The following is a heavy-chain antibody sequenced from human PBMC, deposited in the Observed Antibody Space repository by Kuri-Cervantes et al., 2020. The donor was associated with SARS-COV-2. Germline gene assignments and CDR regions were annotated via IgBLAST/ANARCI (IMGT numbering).Heavy chain of an antibody. Sequence: SVKVSCKASGGTFSSYTISWVRQAPGQGLEWMGGIIPIFGTANYAQKFQGRVTMTEDTSTDTAYMELSSLRSEDTAVYYCATAKGGSYTSAFDIWGQGTMVTVSS. J-gene: IGHJ3*02. CDR2: IIPIFGTA. D-gene: IGHD1-26*01. V-gene: IGHV1-69*06. CDR1: GGTFSSYT. CDR3: ATAKGGSYTSAFDI.